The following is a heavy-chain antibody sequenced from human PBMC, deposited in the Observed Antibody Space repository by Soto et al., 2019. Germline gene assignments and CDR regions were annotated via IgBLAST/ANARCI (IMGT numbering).Heavy chain of an antibody. CDR2: INAGNGNT. J-gene: IGHJ6*02. V-gene: IGHV1-3*01. Sequence: QVQLVQSGAEVKKPGASVKVSCKASGYTFTSYAMHWVRQAPGQRLEWMGWINAGNGNTKYSQKFQGRVTITRDTSASTAYMELSRLRSEDTAVYYCARDEVANYYYYGMDVWGQGTTVTVSS. D-gene: IGHD2-21*01. CDR1: GYTFTSYA. CDR3: ARDEVANYYYYGMDV.